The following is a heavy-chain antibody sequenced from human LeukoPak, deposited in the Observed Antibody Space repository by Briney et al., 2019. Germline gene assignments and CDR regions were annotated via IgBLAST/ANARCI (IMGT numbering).Heavy chain of an antibody. CDR3: ARDGGVRGVIFSY. Sequence: ASVKVSCKASGYTFTGYYMHWVRQAPGQGLEWMGWINPNSGGTNYAQKFQGRVTMTRDTSISTAYMELSSLRSDDTAVYYCARDGGVRGVIFSYWGQGTLVTVSS. CDR2: INPNSGGT. D-gene: IGHD3-10*01. CDR1: GYTFTGYY. V-gene: IGHV1-2*02. J-gene: IGHJ4*02.